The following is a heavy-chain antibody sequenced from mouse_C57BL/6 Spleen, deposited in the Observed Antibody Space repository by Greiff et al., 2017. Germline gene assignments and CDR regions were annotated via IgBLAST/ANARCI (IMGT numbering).Heavy chain of an antibody. V-gene: IGHV1-80*01. CDR1: GYAFSSYW. CDR3: ARSNYDYDGFAY. Sequence: QVHVKQSGAELVKPGASVKISCKASGYAFSSYWMNWVKQRPGKGLEWIGQIYPGDGDTNYNGKFKGKATLTADKSSSTAYMQLSSLTSEDSAVYFCARSNYDYDGFAYWGQGTLVTVSA. CDR2: IYPGDGDT. J-gene: IGHJ3*01. D-gene: IGHD2-4*01.